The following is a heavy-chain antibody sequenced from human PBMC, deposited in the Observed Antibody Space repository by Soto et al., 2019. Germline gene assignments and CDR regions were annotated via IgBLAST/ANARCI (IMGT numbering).Heavy chain of an antibody. CDR1: GGTFSSYA. Sequence: SVKVSCKASGGTFSSYAISWVRQAPGQGLEWMGGIIPIFGTANYAQKFQGRVTITADESTSTDYMELSSLRSEDTAVYYCARTGTSEGYYYYGMDVWGQGTTVTVSS. D-gene: IGHD1-1*01. CDR2: IIPIFGTA. V-gene: IGHV1-69*13. J-gene: IGHJ6*02. CDR3: ARTGTSEGYYYYGMDV.